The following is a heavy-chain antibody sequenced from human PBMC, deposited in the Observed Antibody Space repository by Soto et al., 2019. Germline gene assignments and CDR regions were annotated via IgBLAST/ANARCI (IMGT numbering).Heavy chain of an antibody. V-gene: IGHV1-69*12. D-gene: IGHD6-19*01. J-gene: IGHJ4*02. CDR3: ARGKNLAMAGDF. CDR1: GGTFSSYT. Sequence: QVQLVQSGAEVTKPGSSVKVSCKASGGTFSSYTWVRQAPGQGLEWMGGIIPMLGTVGYAQRFQGRVTITADGSASTAYMELSSLTSEDTAVYYCARGKNLAMAGDFWGQGTLVTVSS. CDR2: IIPMLGTV.